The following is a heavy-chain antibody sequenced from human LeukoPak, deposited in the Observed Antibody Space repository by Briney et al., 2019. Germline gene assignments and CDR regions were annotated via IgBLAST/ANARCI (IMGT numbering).Heavy chain of an antibody. CDR3: ARVGDEVAYTRGYLDH. D-gene: IGHD2-21*01. CDR1: GFTVSSHD. J-gene: IGHJ4*02. CDR2: IYMGGNT. Sequence: GGSLRLSCAASGFTVSSHDMSWVRQAPGKGLEWVSVIYMGGNTYYADSVTGRFTISRHTSNNTLYLQMNSLRAEDTAVYYCARVGDEVAYTRGYLDHWGQGTLVTVSS. V-gene: IGHV3-53*04.